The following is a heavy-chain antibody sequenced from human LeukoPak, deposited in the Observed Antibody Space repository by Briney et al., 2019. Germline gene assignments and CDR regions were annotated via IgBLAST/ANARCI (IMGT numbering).Heavy chain of an antibody. D-gene: IGHD3-10*01. CDR1: GYTFTSYG. V-gene: IGHV1-18*01. J-gene: IGHJ6*02. CDR3: ARDDGSGSWAGNYYYYGMDV. CDR2: ISAYNGNT. Sequence: ASVKVSCKASGYTFTSYGISWVRQAPGQGLEWMGWISAYNGNTNHAQKLQGRVTMTTDTSTSTAYMELRSLRSDDTAVYYCARDDGSGSWAGNYYYYGMDVWGQGTTVTVSS.